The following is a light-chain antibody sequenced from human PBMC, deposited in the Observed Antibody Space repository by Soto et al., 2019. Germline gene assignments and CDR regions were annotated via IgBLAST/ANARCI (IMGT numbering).Light chain of an antibody. CDR3: AAWDDSLNGHVV. CDR1: RSNIGTNA. Sequence: QSVLTQAPSASGTPGQRVTISCSGSRSNIGTNAVNWYQQLPATAPRLLIYRNNHRPSGVPDRFSGSKSGTSSSLAISGLQSEDEADYYFAAWDDSLNGHVVFGGATKLTVL. J-gene: IGLJ2*01. V-gene: IGLV1-44*01. CDR2: RNN.